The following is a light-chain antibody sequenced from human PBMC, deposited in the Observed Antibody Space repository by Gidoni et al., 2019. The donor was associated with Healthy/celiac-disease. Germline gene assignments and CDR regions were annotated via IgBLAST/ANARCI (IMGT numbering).Light chain of an antibody. CDR3: QQYNSYTLT. Sequence: DIQMTQSPTTLSASVGDSVTITRRASQSISSCLAWYQQKPGKAPKLLIYDASSLESGVPSRFSGSGSGTEFTLTISSLQPDDFATYYCQQYNSYTLTFGGGTKVEIK. V-gene: IGKV1-5*01. CDR1: QSISSC. CDR2: DAS. J-gene: IGKJ4*01.